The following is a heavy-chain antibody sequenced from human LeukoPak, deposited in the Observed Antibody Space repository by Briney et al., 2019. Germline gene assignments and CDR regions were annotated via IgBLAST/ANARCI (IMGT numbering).Heavy chain of an antibody. J-gene: IGHJ6*03. V-gene: IGHV3-23*01. CDR2: ISGGSA. D-gene: IGHD3-3*01. CDR3: AKDRSSRYDFWSGSFSHYYYYYMDV. Sequence: GGSLRLSCAASGFTFSSYAMSWVRQAPGKGLEGVSAISGGSADYADSGKGRFSISIDNSKNTLYLQMNSLRAEDTAVYYCAKDRSSRYDFWSGSFSHYYYYYMDVWGKGTTVTVSS. CDR1: GFTFSSYA.